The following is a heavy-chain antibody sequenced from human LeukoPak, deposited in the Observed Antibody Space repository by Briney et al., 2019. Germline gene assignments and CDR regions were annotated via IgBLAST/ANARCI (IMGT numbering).Heavy chain of an antibody. CDR1: GGXFSGSY. Sequence: PSETLSLTCAVYGGXFSGSYCSWIRQSPGKGLEWIGEIIHSGSTTYNPSLKSRVTISIDTSKNQFSLKLSSVTAADTAVYYCARGGGDWNDAYQNAFDIWDQGTMGTVSS. CDR3: ARGGGDWNDAYQNAFDI. D-gene: IGHD1-1*01. J-gene: IGHJ3*02. V-gene: IGHV4-34*01. CDR2: IIHSGST.